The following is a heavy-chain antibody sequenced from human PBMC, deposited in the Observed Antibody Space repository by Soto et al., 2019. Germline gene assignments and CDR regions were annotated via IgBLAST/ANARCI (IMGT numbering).Heavy chain of an antibody. J-gene: IGHJ4*02. CDR1: GYSISSGCY. V-gene: IGHV4-38-2*01. D-gene: IGHD1-26*01. CDR3: ARAGGSLYYFDY. CDR2: IYHSGST. Sequence: PSETLSLTCAVSGYSISSGCYWGWIRQSPGKGLEWIGSIYHSGSTYYNPSLKSRVTIPVDTSKNQFSLKLSSVTAADTAVYYCARAGGSLYYFDYWGQGTQVTVSS.